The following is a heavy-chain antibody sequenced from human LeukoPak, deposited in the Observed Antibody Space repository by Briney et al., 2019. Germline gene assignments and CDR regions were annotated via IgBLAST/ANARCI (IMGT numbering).Heavy chain of an antibody. CDR1: GGSFSGYY. CDR2: INHRGST. CDR3: ARFLVVPAAIDYNWFDP. J-gene: IGHJ5*02. V-gene: IGHV4-34*01. Sequence: KPSETLSLTCAVYGGSFSGYYWSWIRQPPGKGLEWIGEINHRGSTNYNPSLKSRVTISVDTSKNQFSLKLSSVTAADTAVYYCARFLVVPAAIDYNWFDPWGQGTLVTVSS. D-gene: IGHD2-2*02.